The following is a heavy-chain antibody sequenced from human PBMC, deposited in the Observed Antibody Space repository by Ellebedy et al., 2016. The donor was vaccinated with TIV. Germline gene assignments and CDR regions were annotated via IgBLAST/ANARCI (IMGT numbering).Heavy chain of an antibody. Sequence: SETLSLTCAVYRGPFSGYYWSWIRQPPGKGLEWIGEINHSGSTNYNPSLKSRVTVSVDTSKNQFSLKLSSLTAADTAIYYCVRIASLSGGMVGPDYGPDVWGQGTTVTVSS. CDR1: RGPFSGYY. CDR2: INHSGST. D-gene: IGHD2-15*01. V-gene: IGHV4-34*01. CDR3: VRIASLSGGMVGPDYGPDV. J-gene: IGHJ6*02.